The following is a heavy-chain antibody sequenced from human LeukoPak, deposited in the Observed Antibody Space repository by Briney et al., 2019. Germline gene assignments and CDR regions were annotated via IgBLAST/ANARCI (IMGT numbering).Heavy chain of an antibody. Sequence: GGSLRLSCAASGFTFSDYYMSWIRQGPGKGLDWVSYISSSGSSIYYADSVKGRFTISRDNSKNTLYLQMNSLRAEDTAVYYCARDLNYVLRFLEWLPPRGFDYWGQGTLVTVSS. V-gene: IGHV3-11*04. CDR1: GFTFSDYY. J-gene: IGHJ4*02. CDR2: ISSSGSSI. D-gene: IGHD3-3*01. CDR3: ARDLNYVLRFLEWLPPRGFDY.